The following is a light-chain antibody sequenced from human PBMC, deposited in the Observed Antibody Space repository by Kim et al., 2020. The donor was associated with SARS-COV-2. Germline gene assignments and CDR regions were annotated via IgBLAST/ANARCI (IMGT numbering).Light chain of an antibody. CDR3: QQYSSYQYT. Sequence: DVQMTQSPSTLSASVGDKVTITCRASQNVYTWLAWYQQKPGKAPRVVIYTTSILESGVPSTFSGSGSGTEFSFTISGLQPDDLATYYCQQYSSYQYTFGQGTKVDIK. J-gene: IGKJ2*01. CDR2: TTS. CDR1: QNVYTW. V-gene: IGKV1-5*03.